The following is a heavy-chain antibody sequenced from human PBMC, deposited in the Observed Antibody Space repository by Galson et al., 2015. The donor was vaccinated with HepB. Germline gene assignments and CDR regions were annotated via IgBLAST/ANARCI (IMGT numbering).Heavy chain of an antibody. J-gene: IGHJ4*02. CDR2: VWYDGTNK. V-gene: IGHV3-33*08. CDR1: GFTFSSFG. Sequence: SLRLSCAASGFTFSSFGMHWVRQAPGKGLEWVALVWYDGTNKYYADSVKGRFTISRDNSKNTLSLQMSSLRAEDTAVYYCALTASPGVTAVTKGIDYWGQGTLVTVSS. CDR3: ALTASPGVTAVTKGIDY. D-gene: IGHD2-21*02.